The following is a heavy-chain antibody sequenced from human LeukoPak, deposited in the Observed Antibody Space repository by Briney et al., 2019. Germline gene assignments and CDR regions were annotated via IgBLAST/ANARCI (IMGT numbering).Heavy chain of an antibody. J-gene: IGHJ4*02. V-gene: IGHV1-69*05. D-gene: IGHD6-13*01. Sequence: SVKVSCKASGGTFSSYAITWVRQAPGQGLEWMGRIIPIFGTANYAQKFQGIVTITTDESTSTAYMELSTLRSDDTAVYYCARERPPGDSSNWFLEGYFDIWGQGTLVTVSS. CDR1: GGTFSSYA. CDR2: IIPIFGTA. CDR3: ARERPPGDSSNWFLEGYFDI.